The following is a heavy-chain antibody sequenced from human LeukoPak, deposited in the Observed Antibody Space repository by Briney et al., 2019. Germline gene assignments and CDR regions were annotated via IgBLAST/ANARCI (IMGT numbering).Heavy chain of an antibody. CDR1: GFTFSSYA. J-gene: IGHJ5*02. Sequence: GGSLRLSCAASGFTFSSYAMSWVRQAPGKGLEWVSAISGSGGSTYYADSVKGRFTISRDNSKNTLYLQMNSLRAEDTAVYYCAKDAYGSGSYYIRNWFDPWGQGTLVTVSS. CDR3: AKDAYGSGSYYIRNWFDP. V-gene: IGHV3-23*01. D-gene: IGHD3-10*01. CDR2: ISGSGGST.